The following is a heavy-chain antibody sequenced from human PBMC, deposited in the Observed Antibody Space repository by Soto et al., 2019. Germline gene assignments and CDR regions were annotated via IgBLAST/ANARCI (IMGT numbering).Heavy chain of an antibody. D-gene: IGHD6-13*01. Sequence: AAVKVSCKASGYTFSSYGMHWVRQAPGQRLEWMGWINAGNGNTKYSQKFQGRVTITRDTSASTAYMELSSLRSEDTAVYYCALGIAAAGSWFDPCGQGTLVTVSS. CDR3: ALGIAAAGSWFDP. V-gene: IGHV1-3*01. CDR2: INAGNGNT. J-gene: IGHJ5*02. CDR1: GYTFSSYG.